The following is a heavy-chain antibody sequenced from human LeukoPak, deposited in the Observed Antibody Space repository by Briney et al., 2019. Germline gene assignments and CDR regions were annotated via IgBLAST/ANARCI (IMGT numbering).Heavy chain of an antibody. CDR3: ASSRSGWIYFDY. CDR1: GFTFFNYG. Sequence: GGSLRLSCATSGFTFFNYGMHWVRQAPGKGLEWVAVISYDGNNKYYADSVKGRFTISRDNSKNTLYLQMSSLRVGDTAVYYCASSRSGWIYFDYWGQGTLVTVSS. CDR2: ISYDGNNK. D-gene: IGHD6-19*01. J-gene: IGHJ4*02. V-gene: IGHV3-30*03.